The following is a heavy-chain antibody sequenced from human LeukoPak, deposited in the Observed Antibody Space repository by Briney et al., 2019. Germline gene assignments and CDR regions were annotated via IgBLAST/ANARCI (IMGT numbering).Heavy chain of an antibody. CDR2: ISSNGGST. CDR1: GFTFNAYS. D-gene: IGHD3-10*01. V-gene: IGHV3-64*01. J-gene: IGHJ3*02. CDR3: AKSLFTSAHGSGRAFDI. Sequence: GGSLRLSCAASGFTFNAYSMHWVRQAPGKGLEYVSAISSNGGSTYYVNSVKGRFTISRDNSKNTLYLQMNSLRAEDTALYYCAKSLFTSAHGSGRAFDIWGQGTMVTVSS.